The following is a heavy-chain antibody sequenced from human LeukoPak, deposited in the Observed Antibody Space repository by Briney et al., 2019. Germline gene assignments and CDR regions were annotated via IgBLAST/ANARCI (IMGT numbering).Heavy chain of an antibody. V-gene: IGHV4-38-2*02. CDR2: FYHSGST. D-gene: IGHD2-2*02. CDR3: ARDPTGYCSSASCYTAY. CDR1: GYYISDGYY. J-gene: IGHJ4*02. Sequence: PSEILSLTCTVPGYYISDGYYWGWIRQPPGKGLEWIGSFYHSGSTYCNPSLKSRVTISVDTSKNQSSLKLSSVTAADTAVYYCARDPTGYCSSASCYTAYWGQGTPVTVSS.